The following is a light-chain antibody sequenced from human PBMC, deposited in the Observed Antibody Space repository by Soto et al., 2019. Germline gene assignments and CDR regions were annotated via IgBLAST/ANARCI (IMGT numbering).Light chain of an antibody. CDR3: FSYTSSTAYV. J-gene: IGLJ1*01. CDR1: SSDVGGYNH. Sequence: QTALNQPGSLSGSTGQSITISCTGTSSDVGGYNHVSWYQLHPGKAPKLMLYEVSNRPSGVSNRFSGSKSGNTASLTISGLQADDEAAYYFFSYTSSTAYVFGTGTKSPS. V-gene: IGLV2-14*01. CDR2: EVS.